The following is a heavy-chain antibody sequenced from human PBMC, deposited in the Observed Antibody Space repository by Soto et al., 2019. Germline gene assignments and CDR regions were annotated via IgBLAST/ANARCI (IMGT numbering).Heavy chain of an antibody. J-gene: IGHJ4*02. CDR2: INPYGGSA. D-gene: IGHD3-10*01. Sequence: QVVLVQSGAEVKRPGDSVTVSCKAPEYTFANHFMHWVRQALGQGLEWMGIINPYGGSATYTQKFQGRVTVTRDTSTSTLYLVLSSLTSADTAVYYCAREGSYYFDSRIDYWGQGTLVTVSS. CDR3: AREGSYYFDSRIDY. CDR1: EYTFANHF. V-gene: IGHV1-46*01.